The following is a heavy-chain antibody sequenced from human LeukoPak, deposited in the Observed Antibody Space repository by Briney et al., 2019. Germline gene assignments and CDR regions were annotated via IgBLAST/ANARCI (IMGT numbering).Heavy chain of an antibody. CDR2: ISYDGSNK. D-gene: IGHD2-2*01. CDR1: GFTFSSYA. V-gene: IGHV3-30-3*01. J-gene: IGHJ6*02. Sequence: GRSLRLSCAASGFTFSSYAMHWVRQAPGKGLEWVAVISYDGSNKYYADSVKGRFTISRDNSKNTLYLQMNSLRAEDTAVYYCAKDLSRVLPHLGDYYYYYGMDVWGQGTTVTVSS. CDR3: AKDLSRVLPHLGDYYYYYGMDV.